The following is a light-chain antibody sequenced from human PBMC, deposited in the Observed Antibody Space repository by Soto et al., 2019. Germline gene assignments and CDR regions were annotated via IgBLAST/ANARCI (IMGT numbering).Light chain of an antibody. CDR2: DVS. V-gene: IGLV2-14*01. CDR1: SSDVGAYNY. Sequence: QSALTQPASVSGSPGQSITISCSGTSSDVGAYNYISWYQQHPGKAPKLMIYDVSDRPSGVSYRFSGYKSGNTASLTISGLQAEDEADYYCSSYTISSTVVFGGGTQLTVL. CDR3: SSYTISSTVV. J-gene: IGLJ2*01.